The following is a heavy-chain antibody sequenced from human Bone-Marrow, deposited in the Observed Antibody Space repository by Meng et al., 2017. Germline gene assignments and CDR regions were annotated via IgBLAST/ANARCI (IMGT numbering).Heavy chain of an antibody. CDR1: GYTFTGYY. CDR2: IIPIFGTA. J-gene: IGHJ6*02. V-gene: IGHV1-69*06. D-gene: IGHD3-16*01. CDR3: ARIVLGDDLLPAGFYYYYGMDV. Sequence: SVKVSCKASGYTFTGYYIHWVRQAPGQGLEWMGGIIPIFGTANYAQKFQGRVTITADKSTSTAYMELSSLRSEDTAVYYCARIVLGDDLLPAGFYYYYGMDVWGQGNTVTGSS.